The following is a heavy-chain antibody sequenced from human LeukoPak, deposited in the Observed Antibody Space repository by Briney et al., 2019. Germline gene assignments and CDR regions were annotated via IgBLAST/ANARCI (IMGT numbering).Heavy chain of an antibody. CDR1: GFTVSSNY. D-gene: IGHD3-22*01. Sequence: GGSLRLSCAASGFTVSSNYMSWVRQAPGKGLEWVSVIYSGGSTYYADSVKGRFTISRDNSKNTLYLQMNSLRAEDTAVYYCARAGSSGYYPHFDYWGQGTLVTVSS. CDR3: ARAGSSGYYPHFDY. V-gene: IGHV3-53*01. CDR2: IYSGGST. J-gene: IGHJ4*02.